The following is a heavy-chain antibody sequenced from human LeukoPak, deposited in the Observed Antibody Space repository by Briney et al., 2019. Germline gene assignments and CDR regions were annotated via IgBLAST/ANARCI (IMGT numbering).Heavy chain of an antibody. CDR2: IWYDGSNK. CDR1: GFTFSSYG. Sequence: GRSLRLSCAASGFTFSSYGMHWVRQAPSKGLEWVAVIWYDGSNKYYADSVKGRFTISRDNSKNTLYLQMNSLRAEDTAVYYCARAVRYFDWLFPDYWGQGTLVTVSS. V-gene: IGHV3-33*01. D-gene: IGHD3-9*01. J-gene: IGHJ4*02. CDR3: ARAVRYFDWLFPDY.